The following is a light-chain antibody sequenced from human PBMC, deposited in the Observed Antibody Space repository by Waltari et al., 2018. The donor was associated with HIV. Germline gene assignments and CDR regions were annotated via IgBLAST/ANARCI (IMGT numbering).Light chain of an antibody. CDR3: SSYTSSSTLYV. J-gene: IGLJ1*01. CDR2: EVS. V-gene: IGLV2-14*01. CDR1: SSDVVGYNY. Sequence: QSALTQPASVSGSPGQSITISCPGTSSDVVGYNYVSWYQQHPGKAPKLMISEVSNRPSGVTNRFSGSKSGNTASLTISGLQVEDEADYYCSSYTSSSTLYVFGTGTKVTVL.